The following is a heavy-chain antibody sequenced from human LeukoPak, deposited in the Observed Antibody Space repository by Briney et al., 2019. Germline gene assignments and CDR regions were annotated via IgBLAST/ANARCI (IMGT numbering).Heavy chain of an antibody. CDR1: GYTFTSYG. CDR3: ARDLTVLRDILTDLDAFDI. Sequence: ASVKVSCKASGYTFTSYGISWVRQAPGQGLEWMGWISAYNGNTNYAQKLQGRVTITADKSTSTAYMELSSLRSEDTAVYYCARDLTVLRDILTDLDAFDIWGQGTMVTVSS. D-gene: IGHD3-9*01. V-gene: IGHV1-18*01. CDR2: ISAYNGNT. J-gene: IGHJ3*02.